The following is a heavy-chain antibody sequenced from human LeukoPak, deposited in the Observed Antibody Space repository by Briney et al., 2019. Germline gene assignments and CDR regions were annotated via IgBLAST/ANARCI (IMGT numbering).Heavy chain of an antibody. CDR3: ARTSSWNNWFDP. CDR1: GGSISSYY. D-gene: IGHD6-13*01. CDR2: IYHSGST. J-gene: IGHJ5*02. V-gene: IGHV4-59*01. Sequence: PSETLSLTCTVSGGSISSYYWSWIRQPPGKGLEWIGYIYHSGSTNYNPSLKSRVTISVDTSKNQFSLKLSSVTAADTAVYYCARTSSWNNWFDPWGQGTLVTVSS.